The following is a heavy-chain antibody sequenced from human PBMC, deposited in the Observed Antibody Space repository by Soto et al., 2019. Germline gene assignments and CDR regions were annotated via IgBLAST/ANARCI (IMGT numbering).Heavy chain of an antibody. CDR3: ARGRDYYGSGSYYLTFFDY. J-gene: IGHJ4*02. CDR2: INHSGST. Sequence: PSETLSRTCAVYGGSFSGYYWSRIRQPPGKGLEWIGEINHSGSTNYNPSLKSRVTISVDTSKNQFSLKLSSVTAADTAVYYCARGRDYYGSGSYYLTFFDYWGQGTLVTVSS. D-gene: IGHD3-10*01. CDR1: GGSFSGYY. V-gene: IGHV4-34*01.